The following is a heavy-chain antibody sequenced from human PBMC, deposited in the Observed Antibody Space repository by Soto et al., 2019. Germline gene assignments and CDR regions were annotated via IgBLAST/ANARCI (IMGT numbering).Heavy chain of an antibody. V-gene: IGHV3-30*09. D-gene: IGHD6-19*01. CDR3: ASATEGWGYYYYAMDV. CDR1: GFTFSSYA. J-gene: IGHJ6*02. Sequence: QVQLVESGGGVVQPGRSLRLSCAASGFTFSSYAMHWVRQAPGKGLEWVAIISYDGFNKYYADSVKGRFAISRDNSKNTLYLEMNSLRTEDTAVYYCASATEGWGYYYYAMDVWGPGSTVSVSS. CDR2: ISYDGFNK.